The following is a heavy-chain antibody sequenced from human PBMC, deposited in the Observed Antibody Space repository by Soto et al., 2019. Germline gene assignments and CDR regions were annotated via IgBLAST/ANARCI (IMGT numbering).Heavy chain of an antibody. J-gene: IGHJ5*02. CDR1: GFSFSSYD. Sequence: QVRLVESGGGVVQPGRSLSLSCTASGFSFSSYDMYWFRQPPGKGLEWVAVISLDGINKHYANSVKGRVTVSRDNSNHSLDLQLNSLTGEDTATYYCARDMYSSDYFVKTFEPWGQGTLVTVSS. CDR2: ISLDGINK. D-gene: IGHD6-19*01. CDR3: ARDMYSSDYFVKTFEP. V-gene: IGHV3-30-3*01.